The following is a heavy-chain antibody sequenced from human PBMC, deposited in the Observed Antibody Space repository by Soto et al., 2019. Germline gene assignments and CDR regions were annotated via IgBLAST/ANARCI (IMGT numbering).Heavy chain of an antibody. V-gene: IGHV3-33*01. Sequence: QVHLVESGGGVVQPGGSLRLSCVASGFSYGGYGMHWVRQAPGKGLEWVAVIWHDGGRQYYADSVKGRFTVSRDNAKNTLYLQMNSLRAEDTAVYYCARDFTSGYTDSWGQGTLVIVSS. CDR2: IWHDGGRQ. D-gene: IGHD3-22*01. CDR1: GFSYGGYG. J-gene: IGHJ5*01. CDR3: ARDFTSGYTDS.